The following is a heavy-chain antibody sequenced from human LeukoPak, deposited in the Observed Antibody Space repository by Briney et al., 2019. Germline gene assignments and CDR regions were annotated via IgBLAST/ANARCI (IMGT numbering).Heavy chain of an antibody. CDR3: ARDRRLGELLLSYYFDY. CDR1: GYSISSGYY. CDR2: IYHSGST. J-gene: IGHJ4*02. V-gene: IGHV4-38-2*02. D-gene: IGHD1-26*01. Sequence: SETLSLTCTVSGYSISSGYYWGWIRQPPGKGLEWIGSIYHSGSTYYNPSLKSRVTISVDTSKNQFSLKLSSVTAADTAVYYCARDRRLGELLLSYYFDYWGQGTLVTVSS.